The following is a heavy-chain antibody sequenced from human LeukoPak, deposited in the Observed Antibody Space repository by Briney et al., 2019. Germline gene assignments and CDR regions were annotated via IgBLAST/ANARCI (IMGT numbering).Heavy chain of an antibody. D-gene: IGHD6-13*01. V-gene: IGHV1-69*04. CDR3: ARGDLWSSSRYGPAFDI. J-gene: IGHJ3*02. Sequence: ASVKVSCKASGGTFSSYAISWVRQAPGQGLEWMGRIIPILGITNYSQKFQGRVTVTADKSTSTAYMELSSLRSEDTAVYYCARGDLWSSSRYGPAFDIWGQGTMVTVPS. CDR2: IIPILGIT. CDR1: GGTFSSYA.